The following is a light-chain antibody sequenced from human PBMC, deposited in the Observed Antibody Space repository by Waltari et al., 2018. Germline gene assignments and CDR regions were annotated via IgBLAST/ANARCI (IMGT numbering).Light chain of an antibody. V-gene: IGKV3-15*01. Sequence: EKVMTQSPATLSVSPGERATLSCRASQSVSSNLAWYQQKPGQAPRLLIAGASTRATGIPDRFSGSRSGTEFTLTISSLQSEDFAVYYCQQYNNWPPTFGQGTKVEIK. CDR3: QQYNNWPPT. CDR2: GAS. J-gene: IGKJ1*01. CDR1: QSVSSN.